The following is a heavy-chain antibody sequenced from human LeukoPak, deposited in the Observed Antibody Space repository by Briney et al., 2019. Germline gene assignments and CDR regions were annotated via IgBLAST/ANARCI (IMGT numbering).Heavy chain of an antibody. CDR3: ARTFGGSYYDGYFDY. CDR2: IYYSGST. CDR1: GGSISSYY. Sequence: SETLSLTCTVSGGSISSYYWSWIRQPPGEGLEWIGYIYYSGSTNYNPSLKSRVTISVDTSKNQFSLKLSSVTAADTAVYYCARTFGGSYYDGYFDYWGQGTLVTVSS. J-gene: IGHJ4*02. D-gene: IGHD1-26*01. V-gene: IGHV4-59*01.